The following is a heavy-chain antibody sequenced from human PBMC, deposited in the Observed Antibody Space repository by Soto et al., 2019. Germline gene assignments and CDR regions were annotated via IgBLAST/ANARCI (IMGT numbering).Heavy chain of an antibody. D-gene: IGHD1-20*01. CDR2: INAGNGNT. V-gene: IGHV1-3*05. Sequence: QVQLVQSGAEEKKPGASVKVSCKASGYTFTTNAMHWVRQAPGQRLEWMGWINAGNGNTKYSQKFRGRVTSTRDTSASTAYMELSSLRSEDTAVYYCARGITLPTPLDYWGQGTLVTVSS. CDR1: GYTFTTNA. J-gene: IGHJ4*02. CDR3: ARGITLPTPLDY.